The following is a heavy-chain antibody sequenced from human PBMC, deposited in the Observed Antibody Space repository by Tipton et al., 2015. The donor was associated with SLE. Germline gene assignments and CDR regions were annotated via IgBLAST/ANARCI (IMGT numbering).Heavy chain of an antibody. Sequence: SLRLSCAASGFTFRTYVMSWVRQAPGKGLEWVSSISGSGDITYYADSVKGRFTISRDNSKNTLYLQMNSLRAEDTALYYCARPRTLAGSDAFDIWGQGTMVTVSS. CDR3: ARPRTLAGSDAFDI. J-gene: IGHJ3*02. D-gene: IGHD6-13*01. V-gene: IGHV3-23*01. CDR1: GFTFRTYV. CDR2: ISGSGDIT.